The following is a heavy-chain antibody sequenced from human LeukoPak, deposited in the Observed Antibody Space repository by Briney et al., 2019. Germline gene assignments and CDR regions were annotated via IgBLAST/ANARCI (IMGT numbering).Heavy chain of an antibody. CDR2: IRSKANSYAT. D-gene: IGHD2-15*01. Sequence: GGSLRLSCAASGFTFSGSAMHWVRQASGKGLEWVGRIRSKANSYATAYAASVKGRFTISRDDSKNTAYLQMNSLKTEDTAVYYCTRPHCSGGSCYSWVHHYWGQGTLVTVSS. J-gene: IGHJ4*02. CDR3: TRPHCSGGSCYSWVHHY. CDR1: GFTFSGSA. V-gene: IGHV3-73*01.